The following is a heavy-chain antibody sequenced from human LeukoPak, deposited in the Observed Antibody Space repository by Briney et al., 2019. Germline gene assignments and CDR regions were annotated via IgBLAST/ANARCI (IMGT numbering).Heavy chain of an antibody. V-gene: IGHV3-64*01. CDR3: ARVGHRDEDHFDY. Sequence: GGSLRLSCAASGFIFSSYAMHWVRQAPGKGLEYVSAISGDGGTTYYANSVKGRFTISRDNPKNTLYFQMDSLRAEDMAVYYCARVGHRDEDHFDYWGQGTLVTVSS. CDR2: ISGDGGTT. J-gene: IGHJ4*02. CDR1: GFIFSSYA. D-gene: IGHD5-24*01.